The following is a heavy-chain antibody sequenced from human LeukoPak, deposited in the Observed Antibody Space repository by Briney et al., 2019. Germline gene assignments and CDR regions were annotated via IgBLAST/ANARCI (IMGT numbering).Heavy chain of an antibody. V-gene: IGHV4-4*07. CDR3: ARDKMGYSSGWYLFNWFDP. CDR2: IYTSGST. CDR1: GGSISSYY. Sequence: SETLSLTCTVSGGSISSYYWSWIRQPAGKGLEWIGRIYTSGSTNYNPSLKSRVTMSVDTSKNQFSLKLSSVTAADTAVYYCARDKMGYSSGWYLFNWFDPWGQGTLVTVSS. J-gene: IGHJ5*02. D-gene: IGHD6-19*01.